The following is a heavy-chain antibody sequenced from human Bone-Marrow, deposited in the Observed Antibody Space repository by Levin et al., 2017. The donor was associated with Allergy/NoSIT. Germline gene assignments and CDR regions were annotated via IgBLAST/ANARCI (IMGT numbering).Heavy chain of an antibody. CDR1: GFSFSNFA. CDR2: ISAGGGST. J-gene: IGHJ4*02. CDR3: AKGAPPTCNGGSCYFPGFDS. Sequence: GESLKISCTASGFSFSNFAMNWVRQTPGRGLEWVSSISAGGGSTYYHDAVKGRFTISRDNSKNTLYLQMNSLTAEDTAVYYCAKGAPPTCNGGSCYFPGFDSWGQGTLLTVSS. V-gene: IGHV3-23*01. D-gene: IGHD2-15*01.